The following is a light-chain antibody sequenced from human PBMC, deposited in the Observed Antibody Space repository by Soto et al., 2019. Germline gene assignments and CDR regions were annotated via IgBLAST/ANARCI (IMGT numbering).Light chain of an antibody. CDR1: SSDVGGYNY. V-gene: IGLV2-14*01. CDR2: EVS. CDR3: SSNTITISYV. J-gene: IGLJ1*01. Sequence: QSVLTQPASVSGSPGQSITISCTGTSSDVGGYNYVSWYQQHPGKAPKLMIYEVSNRPSGVSDRFSGSKSGNTASLTISGLQAEDEADYYCSSNTITISYVFGTGTKLTVL.